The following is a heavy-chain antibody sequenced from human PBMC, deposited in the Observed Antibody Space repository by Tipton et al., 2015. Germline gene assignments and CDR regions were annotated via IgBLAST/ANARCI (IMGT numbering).Heavy chain of an antibody. CDR1: DDSIRGGGYY. V-gene: IGHV4-31*03. CDR2: ISYSGST. CDR3: ARASGGYYYYDLAV. Sequence: TLSLTCTVSDDSIRGGGYYWSWIRQRPGKGLEWLGYISYSGSTDYNPSLRGRLSISLDTSQRHFSLQLGSVTAADTAVYYCARASGGYYYYDLAVWGQGTTVTVAS. J-gene: IGHJ6*02. D-gene: IGHD5-12*01.